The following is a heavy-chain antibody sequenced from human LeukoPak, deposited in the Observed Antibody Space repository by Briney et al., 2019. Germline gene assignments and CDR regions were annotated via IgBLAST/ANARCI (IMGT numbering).Heavy chain of an antibody. J-gene: IGHJ4*02. CDR1: GGSINSGDYY. D-gene: IGHD6-19*01. CDR2: IFGGGST. V-gene: IGHV4-31*03. Sequence: SETLSLTCTVSGGSINSGDYYWTWIRQPPGKGLEWVGYIFGGGSTYYNSSLKSRVIISVDMSQNQFSLKLSSVTAADTAVYYCASIRRGWYEDNWGQGTLVTVSS. CDR3: ASIRRGWYEDN.